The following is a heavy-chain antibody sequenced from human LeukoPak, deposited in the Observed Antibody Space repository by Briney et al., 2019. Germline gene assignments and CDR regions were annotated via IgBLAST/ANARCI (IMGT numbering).Heavy chain of an antibody. J-gene: IGHJ3*02. CDR1: GGTFSSCA. CDR3: ARDHPDHSGYDHLAFDI. V-gene: IGHV1-69*05. Sequence: SVKVSCKASGGTFSSCAISWVRQAPGQGLEWMGGIIPIFGTANYAQKFQGRVTITTDESTSTAYMELSSLRSEDTAVYYCARDHPDHSGYDHLAFDIWGQGTMVTVSS. CDR2: IIPIFGTA. D-gene: IGHD5-12*01.